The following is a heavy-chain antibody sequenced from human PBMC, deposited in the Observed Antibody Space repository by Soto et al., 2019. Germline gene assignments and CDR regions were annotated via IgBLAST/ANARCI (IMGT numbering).Heavy chain of an antibody. J-gene: IGHJ6*02. CDR1: GSSFTSYG. Sequence: QVQLVQSGAEVKKPGASVKVSCKDSGSSFTSYGMSWVRQAPGQGLEWMGWISAYNGNTNYPQKLQRRVTITTDTSTGTGYMELRCLSSDDTAVYYCARDNGFGEADVWGQGTTVTVSS. CDR3: ARDNGFGEADV. V-gene: IGHV1-18*01. D-gene: IGHD3-10*01. CDR2: ISAYNGNT.